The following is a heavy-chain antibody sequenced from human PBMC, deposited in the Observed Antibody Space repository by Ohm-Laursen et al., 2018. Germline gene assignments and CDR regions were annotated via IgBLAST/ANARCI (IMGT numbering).Heavy chain of an antibody. J-gene: IGHJ6*02. CDR3: ARAGVGPEYYGMDV. D-gene: IGHD3-3*01. CDR1: GYSTSSGYF. Sequence: GTLSLTCAVSGYSTSSGYFWGWIRQPPGKGLEWIGTIYHSGSTYYNPSLKSRVTISVDTSKNQFSLKLSSVTAADTAVYYCARAGVGPEYYGMDVWGQGTTVTVSS. V-gene: IGHV4-38-2*01. CDR2: IYHSGST.